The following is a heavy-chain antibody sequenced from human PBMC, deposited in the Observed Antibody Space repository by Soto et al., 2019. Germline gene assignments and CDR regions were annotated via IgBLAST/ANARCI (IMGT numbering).Heavy chain of an antibody. J-gene: IGHJ3*02. CDR1: GGSISSYY. V-gene: IGHV4-59*08. CDR2: IYYSGST. Sequence: SETLSLTCTVSGGSISSYYWSWIRQPPGKGLEWIGYIYYSGSTNYNPSLKSRVTISVDTSKNQFSLKLSSVTAADTAVYYCARRITIFGVAADAFDIWGQGTMVTVSS. CDR3: ARRITIFGVAADAFDI. D-gene: IGHD3-3*01.